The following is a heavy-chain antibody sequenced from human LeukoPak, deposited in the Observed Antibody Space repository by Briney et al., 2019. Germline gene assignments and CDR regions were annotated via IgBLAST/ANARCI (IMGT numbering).Heavy chain of an antibody. V-gene: IGHV3-48*03. D-gene: IGHD6-13*01. Sequence: PGGSLRLSCAASGFTFDDYAMHWVRQAPGKGLEWVSYISSSGSTIYYADSVKGRFTISRDNAKNSLYLQMNSLRAEDTAVYYCARDSSSFGFDYWGQGTLVTVSS. J-gene: IGHJ4*02. CDR2: ISSSGSTI. CDR1: GFTFDDYA. CDR3: ARDSSSFGFDY.